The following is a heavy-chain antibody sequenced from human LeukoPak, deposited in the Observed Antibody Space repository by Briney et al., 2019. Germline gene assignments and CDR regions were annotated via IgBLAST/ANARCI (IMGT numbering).Heavy chain of an antibody. D-gene: IGHD3-22*01. CDR2: ISYDGSNK. J-gene: IGHJ4*02. V-gene: IGHV3-30-3*01. CDR1: GFTFSSYA. Sequence: GGSLRLSCAASGFTFSSYAMPWVRQAPGKGLEWVAVISYDGSNKYYADSVKGRFTISRDNSKNTLYLQMNSLRAEDTAVYYCARAEGYYDGWGYYFDYWGQGTLVTVSS. CDR3: ARAEGYYDGWGYYFDY.